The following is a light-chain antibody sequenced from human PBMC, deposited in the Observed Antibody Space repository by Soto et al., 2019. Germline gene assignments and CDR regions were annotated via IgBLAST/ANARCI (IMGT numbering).Light chain of an antibody. V-gene: IGLV2-14*01. CDR3: SSFTSTSTRL. J-gene: IGLJ1*01. Sequence: QSVLTQPASVSGSPGQSITISCTGTSSDVGGYTYVSWYQQHPGKAPNLIIYEVTDRPSGVSNRFSGSKSGNTASLTISGLQAEDEADYYCSSFTSTSTRLFGSGTKVTVL. CDR1: SSDVGGYTY. CDR2: EVT.